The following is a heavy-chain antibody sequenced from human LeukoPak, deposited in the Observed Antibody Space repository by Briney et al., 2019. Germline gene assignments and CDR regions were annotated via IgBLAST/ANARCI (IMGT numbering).Heavy chain of an antibody. J-gene: IGHJ4*02. CDR2: ISSSSYI. Sequence: PGGSLRLSCAASGFTFISYSMNWVRQAPGKGLEWVSSISSSSYIYYADSVKGRFTISRDNAKNSLYLQMNSLRAEDTAVYYCASYCSSTSCYAGLGDYWGQGTLVTVSS. D-gene: IGHD2-2*01. CDR1: GFTFISYS. V-gene: IGHV3-21*01. CDR3: ASYCSSTSCYAGLGDY.